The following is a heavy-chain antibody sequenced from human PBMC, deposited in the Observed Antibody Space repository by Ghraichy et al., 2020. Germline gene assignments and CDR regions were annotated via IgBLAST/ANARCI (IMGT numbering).Heavy chain of an antibody. CDR1: GGSISSGDYY. CDR3: ASGGQLGLYYYYYMDV. J-gene: IGHJ6*03. Sequence: SETLTLTCTVSGGSISSGDYYWGWIRQRPGKGLEGIGYIYYSGSTYYNPSLKSRVIISVDTSKNQFSLKLSSVTAADTALYYCASGGQLGLYYYYYMDVCGERPSATVS. V-gene: IGHV4-30-4*01. D-gene: IGHD5-18*01. CDR2: IYYSGST.